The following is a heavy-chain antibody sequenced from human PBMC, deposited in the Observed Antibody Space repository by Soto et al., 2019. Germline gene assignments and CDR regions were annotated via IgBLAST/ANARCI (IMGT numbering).Heavy chain of an antibody. CDR2: ISYDGSNK. CDR1: GFPFSSYT. J-gene: IGHJ4*02. D-gene: IGHD5-12*01. V-gene: IGHV3-30-3*01. Sequence: QVQLVESGGGVVQPGRSLRLSCAVSGFPFSSYTMHWVRQAPGKGLEWVALISYDGSNKEYADSVKGRFTISSDNSKNPVFLQMNSLRVEDTAVYYCASPRTIYIVTTMPFDYWGQGTLVTVSS. CDR3: ASPRTIYIVTTMPFDY.